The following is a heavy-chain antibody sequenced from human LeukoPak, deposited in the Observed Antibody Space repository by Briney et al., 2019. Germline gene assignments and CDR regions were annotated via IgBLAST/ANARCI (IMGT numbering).Heavy chain of an antibody. CDR3: ARSYSISWYYYYYYMDV. CDR2: MNPNSGNT. V-gene: IGHV1-8*03. Sequence: ASVKVSCRASGYTFTSYGINWVRQATGQGLEWMGWMNPNSGNTAYAQKFQGRVTITRNTSIGTAYMELSSLRPEDTAVYYCARSYSISWYYYYYYMDVWGKGTTVTVSS. J-gene: IGHJ6*03. CDR1: GYTFTSYG. D-gene: IGHD6-13*01.